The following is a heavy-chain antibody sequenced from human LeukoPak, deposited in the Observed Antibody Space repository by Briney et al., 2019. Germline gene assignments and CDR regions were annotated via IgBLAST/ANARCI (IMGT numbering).Heavy chain of an antibody. CDR3: AKVCCSAVYSPGD. Sequence: GGSLRLSCAASGFTFSSYAMSWVRQAPGKGLEWVSTISGSGGGTYYADSVKGRFTISRDNSKNTLFLQMNSLRAEDTAVYYCAKVCCSAVYSPGDWGRGTLVTVSS. J-gene: IGHJ1*01. V-gene: IGHV3-23*01. CDR2: ISGSGGGT. CDR1: GFTFSSYA. D-gene: IGHD2-15*01.